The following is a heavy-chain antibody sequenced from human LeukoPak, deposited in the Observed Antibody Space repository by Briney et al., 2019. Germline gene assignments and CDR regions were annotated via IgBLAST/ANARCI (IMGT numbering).Heavy chain of an antibody. J-gene: IGHJ3*02. CDR1: GGSISSYY. D-gene: IGHD3-10*01. CDR2: IYYSGST. CDR3: ASSGVWQLVRGDAFDI. V-gene: IGHV4-59*01. Sequence: ETLSLTCTVSGGSISSYYWSWIRQPPGKGLEWIGYIYYSGSTNYNPSLKSRVTISVDTSKNQFSLKLSSVTAADTAVYYCASSGVWQLVRGDAFDIWGQGTMVTVSS.